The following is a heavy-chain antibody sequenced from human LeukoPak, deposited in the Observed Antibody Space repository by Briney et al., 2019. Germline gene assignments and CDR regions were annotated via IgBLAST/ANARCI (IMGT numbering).Heavy chain of an antibody. CDR1: GYSFTSYW. CDR2: IYPGDSDT. CDR3: ARLILGVRGVTYFDY. Sequence: GESLKISCKGSGYSFTSYWIGWVRQMPGKGLEWMGIIYPGDSDTRYSPSFQGQVTISADKSISTAYLQWSSLKASDTAMYYCARLILGVRGVTYFDYWGQGTLVTVSS. V-gene: IGHV5-51*01. D-gene: IGHD3-10*01. J-gene: IGHJ4*02.